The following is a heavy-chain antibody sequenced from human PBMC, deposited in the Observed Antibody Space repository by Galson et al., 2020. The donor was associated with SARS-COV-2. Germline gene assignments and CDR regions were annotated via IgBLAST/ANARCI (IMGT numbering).Heavy chain of an antibody. D-gene: IGHD1-26*01. CDR1: GFTFSHYA. CDR2: IWYDGVNK. CDR3: ARELKEAATDY. J-gene: IGHJ4*02. V-gene: IGHV3-33*01. Sequence: GGSLRLSCEASGFTFSHYAMHWVRQAPGKGLEWVVVIWYDGVNKYYADSVKGRFAISKDNSKNTVYLQMNSLRVEDTALYYCARELKEAATDYWGQGTLVAVSS.